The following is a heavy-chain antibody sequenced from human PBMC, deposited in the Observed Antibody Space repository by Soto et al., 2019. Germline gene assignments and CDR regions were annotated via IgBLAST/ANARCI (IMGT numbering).Heavy chain of an antibody. CDR1: GFTFSTYG. CDR3: ARSGLALPYSASHWFDP. Sequence: EVQLVESGGGLVKPGGSLRLSCAASGFTFSTYGMNWVRQAPGKGLEWLSSISDSGHYIYYADSVKGRFTISRDNAKNSLFLKMNSLSGEDTAVYYCARSGLALPYSASHWFDPWGHGTLVTVSS. J-gene: IGHJ5*02. D-gene: IGHD3-22*01. CDR2: ISDSGHYI. V-gene: IGHV3-21*01.